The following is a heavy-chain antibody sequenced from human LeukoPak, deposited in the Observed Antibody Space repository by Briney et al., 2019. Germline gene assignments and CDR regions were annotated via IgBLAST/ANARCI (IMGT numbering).Heavy chain of an antibody. CDR2: IYYSGST. CDR1: GGSISSYY. V-gene: IGHV4-59*01. Sequence: SETLSLTCTVSGGSISSYYWSWIRQPPGRGLEWIGYIYYSGSTNYNPSLKSRVTISVDTSKNQFSLKLSSVTAADTAVYYCARGVVVAATRYYYYYMDVWGKGTTVTVSS. D-gene: IGHD2-15*01. J-gene: IGHJ6*03. CDR3: ARGVVVAATRYYYYYMDV.